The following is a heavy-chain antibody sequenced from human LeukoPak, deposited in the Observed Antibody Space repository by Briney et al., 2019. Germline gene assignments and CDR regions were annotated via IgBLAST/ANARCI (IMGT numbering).Heavy chain of an antibody. V-gene: IGHV3-11*06. CDR1: GFTFSDYY. CDR2: ISSSSSYT. Sequence: GGSLRLSCAASGFTFSDYYMSWIRQAPGKGLEWVSYISSSSSYTNYADSVKGRFTISRDNAKNSLYLQMNSLRAEDTAVYYCAREAVTTYYFQHWGQGTLVTVSS. CDR3: AREAVTTYYFQH. D-gene: IGHD4-17*01. J-gene: IGHJ1*01.